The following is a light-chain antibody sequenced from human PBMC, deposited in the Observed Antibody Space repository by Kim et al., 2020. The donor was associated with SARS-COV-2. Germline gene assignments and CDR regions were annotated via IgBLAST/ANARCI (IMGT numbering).Light chain of an antibody. V-gene: IGLV1-51*01. CDR3: GTWDNTLNAWV. Sequence: QKATISCSGNSSNVGYNFVSWYLQVPGTVPKLVIYDNTKRPSGIPDRFSGSRSGSSATLGITGLHTGDEAQYYCGTWDNTLNAWVFGGGTQLTVL. CDR1: SSNVGYNF. J-gene: IGLJ3*02. CDR2: DNT.